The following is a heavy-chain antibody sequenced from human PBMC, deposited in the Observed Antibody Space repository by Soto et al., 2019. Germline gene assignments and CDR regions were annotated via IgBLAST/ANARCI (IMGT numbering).Heavy chain of an antibody. J-gene: IGHJ4*02. CDR2: MNPNSGNT. CDR1: RYRFNSYD. Sequence: GASVQVSCQDCRYRFNSYDMKWLRQATGEGMEGMGWMNPNSGNTGYAQNFQGTLTMTINTSISTAYMQLCSLISEDTAVYYCVSSCAEPAYCICGSCYAVDYWGQGTLVTVSS. D-gene: IGHD2-15*01. V-gene: IGHV1-8*01. CDR3: VSSCAEPAYCICGSCYAVDY.